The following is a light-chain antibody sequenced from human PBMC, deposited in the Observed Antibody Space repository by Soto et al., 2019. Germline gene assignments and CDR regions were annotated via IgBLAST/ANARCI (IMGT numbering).Light chain of an antibody. CDR3: QQYGSSPPIT. Sequence: VRPQYPSTLSVSPGERSSLSCISSQSVSTNLAWYQQKPGQAPRLLIYGASSRATGIPDRFSGSGSGTDFTLTISRLEPEDFAVYYCQQYGSSPPITFGQGTRLEI. J-gene: IGKJ5*01. CDR2: GAS. CDR1: QSVSTN. V-gene: IGKV3-20*01.